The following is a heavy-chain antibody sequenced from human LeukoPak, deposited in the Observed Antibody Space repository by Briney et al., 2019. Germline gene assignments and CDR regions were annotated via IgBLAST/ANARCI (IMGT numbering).Heavy chain of an antibody. Sequence: GASVKVSCKASGGTFSSYAISWVRQAPGQGLEWMGGIIPIFGTANYAQKFQGRVTITADESTSTAYMELSSLRSEDTAVYYCASSEDIVVVVAATGSAFDIWGQGTMVTVSS. CDR2: IIPIFGTA. D-gene: IGHD2-15*01. CDR1: GGTFSSYA. V-gene: IGHV1-69*13. CDR3: ASSEDIVVVVAATGSAFDI. J-gene: IGHJ3*02.